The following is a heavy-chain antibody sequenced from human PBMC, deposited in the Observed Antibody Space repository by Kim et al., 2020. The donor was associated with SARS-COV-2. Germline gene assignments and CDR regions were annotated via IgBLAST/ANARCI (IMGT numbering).Heavy chain of an antibody. V-gene: IGHV3-11*06. Sequence: GGSLRLSCTASGFTFSDYYMTWIRQAPGKGLEWVSYITTSSTYTNYADSVKGRFTISRDNAKNTLYLQMNSLRAEDTAVYFCARSIPGGYWGQGTLVTVS. CDR2: ITTSSTYT. CDR3: ARSIPGGY. J-gene: IGHJ4*02. D-gene: IGHD3-16*01. CDR1: GFTFSDYY.